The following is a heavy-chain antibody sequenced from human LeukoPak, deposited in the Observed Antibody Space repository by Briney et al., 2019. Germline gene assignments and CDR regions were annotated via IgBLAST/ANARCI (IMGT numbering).Heavy chain of an antibody. Sequence: SETLSLTCAVYGGSFSGYYWSWIRQPPGKGLEWIGEINHSGSTNYNPSLKSRVTISVDTSKNQFSLKLSSVIAADTAVYYCARGPYDILTGPIGMDVWGKGTTVTVSS. CDR2: INHSGST. CDR1: GGSFSGYY. V-gene: IGHV4-34*01. CDR3: ARGPYDILTGPIGMDV. J-gene: IGHJ6*04. D-gene: IGHD3-9*01.